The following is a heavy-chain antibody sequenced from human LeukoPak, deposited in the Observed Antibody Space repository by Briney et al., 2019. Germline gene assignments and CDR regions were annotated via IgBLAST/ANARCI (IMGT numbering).Heavy chain of an antibody. CDR1: GGSFSGYY. V-gene: IGHV4-34*01. Sequence: PETLSLTCAVYGGSFSGYYWSWIRQPPGKGLEWIGEINHSGSTNYNPSLKSRVTISVDTSKNQFSLKLSSVTAADTAVYYCVRGYCSGGSCYSYYGMDVWGQGTTVTVSS. D-gene: IGHD2-15*01. J-gene: IGHJ6*02. CDR2: INHSGST. CDR3: VRGYCSGGSCYSYYGMDV.